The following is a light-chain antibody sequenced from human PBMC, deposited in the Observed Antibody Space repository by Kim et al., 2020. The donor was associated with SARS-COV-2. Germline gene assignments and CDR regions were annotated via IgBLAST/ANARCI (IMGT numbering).Light chain of an antibody. CDR1: QSINSN. V-gene: IGKV3-15*01. CDR2: GAS. J-gene: IGKJ2*02. Sequence: EIVMTQSPVTLSVSPGERATLSCRSSQSINSNLAWYQQKLGQAPRLLIYGASTRATGIPARFSGSGSGTEFTLTISSLQSEDFAVYYCQKYNEGLRTFGQGTKLEI. CDR3: QKYNEGLRT.